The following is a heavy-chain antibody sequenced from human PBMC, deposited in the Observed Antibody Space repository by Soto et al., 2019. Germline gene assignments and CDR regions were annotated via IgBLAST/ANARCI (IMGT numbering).Heavy chain of an antibody. V-gene: IGHV3-30-3*01. CDR3: ARGIIQDVEY. Sequence: QVQLVESGGGVVQPGTSLRVSCGASGFTFSAYVMHWVRQAPGKGLEWVAAISYDGNREYYAASVKGRFTVSRDNSKNTVFLQMNPLRVEDTAVYYCARGIIQDVEYWGQGTLVTVSS. CDR1: GFTFSAYV. D-gene: IGHD3-3*01. J-gene: IGHJ4*02. CDR2: ISYDGNRE.